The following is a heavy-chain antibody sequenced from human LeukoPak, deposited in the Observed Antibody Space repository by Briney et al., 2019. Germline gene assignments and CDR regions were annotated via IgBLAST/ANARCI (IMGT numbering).Heavy chain of an antibody. J-gene: IGHJ4*02. Sequence: SETLSLTCTVSGGSISSYYWSWIRQPPGKGLEWIGYIYYSGSTNYNPSLKSRVTISVDTSKNQFSLKLSSVTAADTAVCFCAKDPYGDYYFDYWGQGTLVTVPS. CDR3: AKDPYGDYYFDY. V-gene: IGHV4-59*01. CDR2: IYYSGST. D-gene: IGHD4-17*01. CDR1: GGSISSYY.